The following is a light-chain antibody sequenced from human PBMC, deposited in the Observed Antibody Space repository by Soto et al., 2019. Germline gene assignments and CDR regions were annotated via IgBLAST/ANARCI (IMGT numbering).Light chain of an antibody. Sequence: EIVMTQSPATLSVSPGERATLSCRASQSVSSNLAWYQQKPGQAPRLLIYGASTRATGIPARFSGSGSGTEFTLTISRLQSEDFAVYYCQHYNNWPPMYTFGQGTKLEIK. CDR1: QSVSSN. J-gene: IGKJ2*01. CDR3: QHYNNWPPMYT. V-gene: IGKV3-15*01. CDR2: GAS.